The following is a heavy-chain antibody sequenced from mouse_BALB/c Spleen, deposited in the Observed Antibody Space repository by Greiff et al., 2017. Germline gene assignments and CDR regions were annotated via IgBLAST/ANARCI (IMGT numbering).Heavy chain of an antibody. CDR2: ISDGGSYT. D-gene: IGHD1-1*01. V-gene: IGHV5-4*02. J-gene: IGHJ3*01. CDR3: ARAGTTVVASDWFAY. Sequence: EVKLVESGGGLVKPGGSLKLSCAASGFTFSDYYMYWVRQTPEKRLEWVATISDGGSYTYYPDSVKGRFTISRDNAKNTLYLQMSSLKSEDTAMYYCARAGTTVVASDWFAYWGQGTLVTVSA. CDR1: GFTFSDYY.